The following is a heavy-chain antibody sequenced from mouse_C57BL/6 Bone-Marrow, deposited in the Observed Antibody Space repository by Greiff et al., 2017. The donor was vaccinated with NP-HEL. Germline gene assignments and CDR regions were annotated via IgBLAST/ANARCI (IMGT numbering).Heavy chain of an antibody. Sequence: VQLQQSGAELVKPGASVKLSCTASGFNIKDYYMHWVKQRTEQGLEWIGRIDPEDGETKYATKFQGKATITADTSSNTAYLQLSSLTSEDTAVYYCARRWLLKAYYFDYWGQGTTLTVSS. CDR2: IDPEDGET. V-gene: IGHV14-2*01. CDR3: ARRWLLKAYYFDY. CDR1: GFNIKDYY. D-gene: IGHD2-3*01. J-gene: IGHJ2*01.